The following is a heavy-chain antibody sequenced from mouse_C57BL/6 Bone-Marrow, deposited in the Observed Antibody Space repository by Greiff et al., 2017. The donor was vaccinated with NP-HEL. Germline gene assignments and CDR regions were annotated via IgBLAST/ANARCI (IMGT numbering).Heavy chain of an antibody. V-gene: IGHV1-69*01. J-gene: IGHJ3*01. CDR3: ALPWFAY. CDR2: IDPSDSYT. CDR1: GYTFTSYW. Sequence: VKLQQPGAELVMPGASVKLSCKASGYTFTSYWMHWVKQRPGQGLEWIGEIDPSDSYTNYNQKFKGKSTLTVDKSSSTAYMQLSSLTSEDSAVYYCALPWFAYWGQGTLVTVSA.